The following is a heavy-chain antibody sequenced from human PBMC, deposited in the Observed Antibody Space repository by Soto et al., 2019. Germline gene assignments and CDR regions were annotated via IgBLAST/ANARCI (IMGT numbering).Heavy chain of an antibody. D-gene: IGHD1-20*01. CDR1: GFSIRTSGVG. J-gene: IGHJ4*02. CDR3: AHRRGGYNWDDGYFDD. Sequence: QITLKESGPTLVKPTQTLTLTCTFSGFSIRTSGVGVGWIRQPPGKALEWLAFTYWDDDNRYNPSLKSRLTVAKDDTKSHVVLLMTSMDPVDTATYYCAHRRGGYNWDDGYFDDWGQGTLVTVSS. V-gene: IGHV2-5*02. CDR2: TYWDDDN.